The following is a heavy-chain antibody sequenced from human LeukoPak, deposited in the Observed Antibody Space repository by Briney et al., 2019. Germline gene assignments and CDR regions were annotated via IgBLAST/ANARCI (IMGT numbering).Heavy chain of an antibody. V-gene: IGHV3-23*01. CDR1: GFGFSSYA. D-gene: IGHD3-10*01. CDR3: ARDPYNSGSSYFDY. J-gene: IGHJ4*02. CDR2: ISGSGGDT. Sequence: PGGSLRLSCVTSGFGFSSYAMSWVRLAPRKGLEWVSLISGSGGDTNYADYVKGRFTISRDNSKSTLYLQMNSLRDDDTAVYYCARDPYNSGSSYFDYWGQGTLVTVSS.